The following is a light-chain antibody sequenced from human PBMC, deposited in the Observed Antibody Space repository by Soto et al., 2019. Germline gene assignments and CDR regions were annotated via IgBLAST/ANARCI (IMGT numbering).Light chain of an antibody. CDR1: QSVDSW. CDR3: QQYKSFSLT. CDR2: KTS. J-gene: IGKJ4*01. V-gene: IGKV1-5*03. Sequence: DIQMTQSPSTLSASIGDRVTITCRASQSVDSWLAWYQQKPGEAPKLLIYKTSNLRSGVPSRFSGSGSGTEFSLTISSLQPDDFATYYCQQYKSFSLTFAGGTKVDIK.